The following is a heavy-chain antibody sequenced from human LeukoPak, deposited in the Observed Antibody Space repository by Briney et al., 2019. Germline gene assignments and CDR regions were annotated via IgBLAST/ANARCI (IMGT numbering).Heavy chain of an antibody. J-gene: IGHJ4*02. CDR2: MYSDGNT. Sequence: GGSLRLSCAASGFTVSSNFMSWVRQAPEKGLEWVSVMYSDGNTYYADSVKGRFTISRHNSKNTLYLQMNSLRAEDTAVYYCARDGGYCSGGSCYRVDYWGQGTLVTVSS. V-gene: IGHV3-53*04. D-gene: IGHD2-15*01. CDR3: ARDGGYCSGGSCYRVDY. CDR1: GFTVSSNF.